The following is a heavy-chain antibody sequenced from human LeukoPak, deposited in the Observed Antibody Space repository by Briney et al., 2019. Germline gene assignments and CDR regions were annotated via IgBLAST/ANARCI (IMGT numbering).Heavy chain of an antibody. Sequence: GGSLRLSCAAFGFTFSSYSMNWVRQAPGKGLEWVSSISSSSSYIYYADSVKGRFTISRGNAKNSLYLQMNSLRAEDTAVYYCARDAEDDSSGCMDVWGKGTTVTISS. CDR1: GFTFSSYS. D-gene: IGHD3-22*01. J-gene: IGHJ6*03. CDR3: ARDAEDDSSGCMDV. V-gene: IGHV3-21*01. CDR2: ISSSSSYI.